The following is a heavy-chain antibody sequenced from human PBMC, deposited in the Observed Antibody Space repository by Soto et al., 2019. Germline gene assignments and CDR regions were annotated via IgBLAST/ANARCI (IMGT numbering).Heavy chain of an antibody. CDR3: ARSGYSSGWYHWYFDF. CDR2: INAGNGNT. Sequence: ASVKVSCKASGYTFTNYGIHWVRQAPGQRLEWMGWINAGNGNTKYSQNFQGRATITRDASASTAYMELSSLRSEDTAVFYCARSGYSSGWYHWYFDFWGRGTLVTVSS. CDR1: GYTFTNYG. V-gene: IGHV1-3*01. J-gene: IGHJ2*01. D-gene: IGHD6-19*01.